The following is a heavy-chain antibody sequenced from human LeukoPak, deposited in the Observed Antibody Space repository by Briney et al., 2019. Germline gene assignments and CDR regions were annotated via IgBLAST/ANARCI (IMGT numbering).Heavy chain of an antibody. V-gene: IGHV1-69*13. CDR1: GYTFSSYA. J-gene: IGHJ4*02. Sequence: ASVKVSCKASGYTFSSYAISWVRQAPGQGLEWMGGIIPIFGTANYAQKFQGRVTITADESTSTAYMELSSLRSEDTAVYYCARLKLQYYYDSSGRGGYFDYWGQGTLVTVSS. CDR3: ARLKLQYYYDSSGRGGYFDY. CDR2: IIPIFGTA. D-gene: IGHD3-22*01.